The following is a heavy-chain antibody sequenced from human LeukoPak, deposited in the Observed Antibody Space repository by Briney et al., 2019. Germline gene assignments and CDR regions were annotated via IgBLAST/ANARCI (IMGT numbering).Heavy chain of an antibody. J-gene: IGHJ2*01. CDR3: ARVAGRWTRPLIVGAAAWYFDL. D-gene: IGHD1-26*01. V-gene: IGHV4-34*01. CDR1: GGSFSGYY. CDR2: INHSGST. Sequence: SETLSLTSAVYGGSFSGYYWSWIRQPPGKGLEWIGEINHSGSTNYNPSLKSRVTISVDTSKNQFSLKLSSVTAADTAVYYCARVAGRWTRPLIVGAAAWYFDLWGRGTLVTVSS.